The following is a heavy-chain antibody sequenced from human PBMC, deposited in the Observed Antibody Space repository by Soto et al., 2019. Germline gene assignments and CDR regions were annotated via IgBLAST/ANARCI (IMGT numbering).Heavy chain of an antibody. CDR1: GYTFTSYY. J-gene: IGHJ4*02. D-gene: IGHD3-10*01. CDR3: SRGLGSGDY. Sequence: QVQLVQSGAEVKNPGASVTVSCRASGYTFTSYYIHWVRPAPGQGLAWMAIINPNGGSTNYAQRFQGRVTVTRDTSTSIVYMELSSLRSEDTAVYYCSRGLGSGDYWGQGTLVTVSS. V-gene: IGHV1-46*03. CDR2: INPNGGST.